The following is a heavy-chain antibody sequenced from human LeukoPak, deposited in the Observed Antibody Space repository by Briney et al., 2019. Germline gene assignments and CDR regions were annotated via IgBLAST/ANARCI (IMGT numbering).Heavy chain of an antibody. D-gene: IGHD5-12*01. CDR3: ARDGGGYVL. Sequence: TSETLSLTCTVSGGSISSYYWSWIRQPPGKGLEWIGYIYYSGSTNYNPSLKSRVTISVDTSKNQFSLKLSSVTAADTAVYYCARDGGGYVLWGQGTMVTVSS. V-gene: IGHV4-59*01. CDR1: GGSISSYY. J-gene: IGHJ3*01. CDR2: IYYSGST.